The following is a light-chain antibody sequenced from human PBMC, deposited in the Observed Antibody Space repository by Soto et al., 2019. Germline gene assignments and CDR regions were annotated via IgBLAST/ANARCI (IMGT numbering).Light chain of an antibody. CDR3: QQRSNWPPIT. J-gene: IGKJ5*01. CDR1: QSVSSN. Sequence: EIVMTQSPATLSVSPGERATLSCRASQSVSSNLAWYQQKPGQAPRLLIYDASNRATGIPARFSGSGSGRDFTLTISSLEPEDFAVYYCQQRSNWPPITFGQGTRLEIK. V-gene: IGKV3-11*02. CDR2: DAS.